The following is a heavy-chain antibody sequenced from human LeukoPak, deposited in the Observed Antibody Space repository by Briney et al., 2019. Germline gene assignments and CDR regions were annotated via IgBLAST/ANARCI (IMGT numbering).Heavy chain of an antibody. D-gene: IGHD5-12*01. CDR1: GGSISSYY. Sequence: PSGTLSLTCTVSGGSISSYYWSWIRQPPGKELEWIGYIYYSGSTNYNPSLKSRVTISVDTSKNQFSLKLSSVTAADTAVYYCARDGYSGPHALWGRGTLVTVSS. CDR3: ARDGYSGPHAL. V-gene: IGHV4-59*01. CDR2: IYYSGST. J-gene: IGHJ4*02.